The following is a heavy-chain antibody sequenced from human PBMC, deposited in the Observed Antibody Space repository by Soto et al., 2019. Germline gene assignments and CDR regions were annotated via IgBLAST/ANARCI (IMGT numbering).Heavy chain of an antibody. CDR1: GYTFTSYD. Sequence: GASVKVSCKASGYTFTSYDINWVRQATGQGLEWMGWMNPNSGNTGYAQKFQGRVTMTRNTSISTAYMELSSLRSEDTAGYYCARGFSWWVQGGLDHSSGWRRRFDYWGQGTLVTVSS. CDR2: MNPNSGNT. V-gene: IGHV1-8*01. J-gene: IGHJ4*02. CDR3: ARGFSWWVQGGLDHSSGWRRRFDY. D-gene: IGHD6-19*01.